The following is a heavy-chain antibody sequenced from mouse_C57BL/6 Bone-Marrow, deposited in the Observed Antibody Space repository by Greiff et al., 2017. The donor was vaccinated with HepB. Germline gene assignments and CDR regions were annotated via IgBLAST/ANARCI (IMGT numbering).Heavy chain of an antibody. J-gene: IGHJ1*03. Sequence: ASGYTFTSYWMHWVKQRPGQGLEWIGRIHPSDSDTNYNQKFKGKATLTVDKSSSTAYMQLSSLTSEDSAVYYCAIEGPYGNYVYWYFDVWGTGTTVTVSS. CDR1: GYTFTSYW. D-gene: IGHD2-1*01. V-gene: IGHV1-74*01. CDR2: IHPSDSDT. CDR3: AIEGPYGNYVYWYFDV.